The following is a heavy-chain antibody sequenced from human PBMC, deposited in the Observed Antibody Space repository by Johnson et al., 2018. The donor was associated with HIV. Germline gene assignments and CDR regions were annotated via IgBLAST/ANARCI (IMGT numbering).Heavy chain of an antibody. J-gene: IGHJ3*02. CDR2: ISYDGSNK. CDR3: ASCESDSSGRGAFDI. Sequence: QVQLVESGGGVVQPGRSLRLSCAASGFTFSSYAMHWVRQAPGKGLEWVAVISYDGSNKYYAASVTGRFTISRDNSKNTLYLQMNSLRAEDTAVYYCASCESDSSGRGAFDIWGQGTMVTVSS. V-gene: IGHV3-30-3*01. CDR1: GFTFSSYA. D-gene: IGHD3-22*01.